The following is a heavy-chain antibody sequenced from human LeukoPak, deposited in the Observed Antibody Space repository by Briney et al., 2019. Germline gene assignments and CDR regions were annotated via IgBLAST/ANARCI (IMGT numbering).Heavy chain of an antibody. CDR3: ARRFVSGSNWFDP. V-gene: IGHV3-23*01. CDR2: ISGSGGST. CDR1: YX. D-gene: IGHD3-10*01. Sequence: YXXSWVRXAPGKGLEWVSAISGSGGSTYYADSVKGRFTISRDNSKNTLYLQMNSLRAEDTAVYYCARRFVSGSNWFDPWGQGTLVTVSS. J-gene: IGHJ5*02.